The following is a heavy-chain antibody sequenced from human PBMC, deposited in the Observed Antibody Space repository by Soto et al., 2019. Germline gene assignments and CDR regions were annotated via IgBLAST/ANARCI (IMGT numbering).Heavy chain of an antibody. CDR3: ARDYDLLTGYYRLAGY. V-gene: IGHV1-18*01. D-gene: IGHD3-9*01. J-gene: IGHJ4*02. Sequence: QVQLVQSGAEVKKPGASVKVSCKTSGYTFSSYGITWVRQAPGQGLEWMGWISAYNGHTNYAQKLQGRVTMTTDTSTSTAYMELRSLRSDDTAVYYCARDYDLLTGYYRLAGYWGQGTLVTVSS. CDR1: GYTFSSYG. CDR2: ISAYNGHT.